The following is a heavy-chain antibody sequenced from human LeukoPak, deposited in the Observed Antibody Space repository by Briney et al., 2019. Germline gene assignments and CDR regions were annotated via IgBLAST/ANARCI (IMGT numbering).Heavy chain of an antibody. D-gene: IGHD6-13*01. CDR3: ARHPWGVAAAGTLYYFDY. CDR1: RYSFTSYW. V-gene: IGHV5-51*01. Sequence: PGESLKISCKGSRYSFTSYWIVWVRQMPGKGLEWMGIIYPDDSDTRYSPSFQGQVAISADKSISTAYLQWSSLKASDTAMYYCARHPWGVAAAGTLYYFDYWGQGTLVTVSS. J-gene: IGHJ4*02. CDR2: IYPDDSDT.